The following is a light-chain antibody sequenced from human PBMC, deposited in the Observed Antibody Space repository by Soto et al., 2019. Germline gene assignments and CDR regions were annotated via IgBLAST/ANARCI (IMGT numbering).Light chain of an antibody. CDR3: QQYGSSPPIT. V-gene: IGKV3-20*01. J-gene: IGKJ5*01. CDR1: QSVSSSY. Sequence: EIVLTQSPGTLSLSPGERATLSCRASQSVSSSYLAWYQQKPGQSPSLPIYGTSSRVTGIPDRFSGSGSGTDFTLTISRLEPEDFAVYYCQQYGSSPPITFGQGTRLEIK. CDR2: GTS.